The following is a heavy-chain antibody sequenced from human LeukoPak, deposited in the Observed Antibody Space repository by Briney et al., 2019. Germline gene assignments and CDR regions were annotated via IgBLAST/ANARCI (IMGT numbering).Heavy chain of an antibody. J-gene: IGHJ4*02. V-gene: IGHV3-23*01. CDR1: GFTFSSYV. CDR3: AKSTEWLLYGRGYFDY. CDR2: ISGSGGST. Sequence: PGGSLRLSCAASGFTFSSYVMSWVRQAPGKGLEWVSAISGSGGSTYYADSVKGRFTISRDNSKNTLYLQMNSLRAEDTAVYYCAKSTEWLLYGRGYFDYWGQGTLVTVSS. D-gene: IGHD3-3*01.